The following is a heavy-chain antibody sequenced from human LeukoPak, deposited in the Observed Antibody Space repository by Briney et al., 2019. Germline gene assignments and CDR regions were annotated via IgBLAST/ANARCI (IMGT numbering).Heavy chain of an antibody. CDR3: ASRVDLDY. Sequence: PGGSLRLSCASSGFTDSSNYMSWVRHAPGKGVEWVSVIYSGGSTYYADSVKGRFTISRDNSKNTLYLQMNSLRAEDTAVYYCASRVDLDYWGQGTLVTVSS. CDR2: IYSGGST. J-gene: IGHJ4*02. CDR1: GFTDSSNY. D-gene: IGHD5-12*01. V-gene: IGHV3-53*01.